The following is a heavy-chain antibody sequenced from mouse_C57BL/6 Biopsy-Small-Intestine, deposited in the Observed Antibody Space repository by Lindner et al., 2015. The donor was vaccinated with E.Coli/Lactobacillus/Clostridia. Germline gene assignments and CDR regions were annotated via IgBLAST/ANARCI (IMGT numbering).Heavy chain of an antibody. D-gene: IGHD2-4*01. J-gene: IGHJ2*02. Sequence: VQLQESGPELVKPGASVKMSCKASGYTFTDYNMHWVKQSHGKSLEWIGYINPNNGGTSYNQKFKGKATLTVNKSSSTAYMELRSLTSEDSAVYYCARYDYDVGYFDYWGQGTSLTVSS. V-gene: IGHV1-22*01. CDR3: ARYDYDVGYFDY. CDR2: INPNNGGT. CDR1: GYTFTDYN.